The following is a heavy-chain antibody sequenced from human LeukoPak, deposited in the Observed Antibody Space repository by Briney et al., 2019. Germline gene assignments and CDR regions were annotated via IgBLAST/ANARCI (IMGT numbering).Heavy chain of an antibody. Sequence: SETLSLTCTVSGGSISSYYWSWIRQPPGKGLEWIGYIYYSGSTNYNPSLKSRVTISVDTSKNQFSLKLSSVTAADTAVYYCARHDYYDSSGYSHWGQGTLVTVSS. CDR1: GGSISSYY. J-gene: IGHJ4*02. CDR3: ARHDYYDSSGYSH. D-gene: IGHD3-22*01. V-gene: IGHV4-59*08. CDR2: IYYSGST.